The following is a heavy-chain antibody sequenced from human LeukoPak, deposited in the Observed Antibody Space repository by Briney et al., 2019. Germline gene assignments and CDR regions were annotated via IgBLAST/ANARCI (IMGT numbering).Heavy chain of an antibody. D-gene: IGHD2-2*01. J-gene: IGHJ6*02. CDR3: ARDLGYCSSTSCVNYYYYGMDL. V-gene: IGHV3-7*01. Sequence: GGSLRLSCAASGFTFSSYWMSWVRQAPGKGLEWVANIKQDGSEKYYVDSVKGRFTISRDNAKNSLYLQMNSLRAEDTAVYYCARDLGYCSSTSCVNYYYYGMDLWGQGTTVTVSS. CDR1: GFTFSSYW. CDR2: IKQDGSEK.